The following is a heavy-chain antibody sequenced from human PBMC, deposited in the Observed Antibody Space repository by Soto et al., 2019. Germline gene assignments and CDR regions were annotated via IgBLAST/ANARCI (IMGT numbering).Heavy chain of an antibody. Sequence: SETLSLTCAVYGGSFSGYYWSRIRQPPGKGLEWIGEINHSGSTNYNPSLKSRVTISVDTSKNQFSLKLSSVTAADTAVYYCARGVTIFGVVIINMMVWFDPWGQGTLVTVSS. J-gene: IGHJ5*02. D-gene: IGHD3-3*01. CDR1: GGSFSGYY. V-gene: IGHV4-34*01. CDR3: ARGVTIFGVVIINMMVWFDP. CDR2: INHSGST.